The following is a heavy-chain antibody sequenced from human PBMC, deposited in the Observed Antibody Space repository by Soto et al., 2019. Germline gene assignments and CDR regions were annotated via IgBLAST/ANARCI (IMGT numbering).Heavy chain of an antibody. CDR3: ARYTTGGTGFDY. V-gene: IGHV4-61*01. CDR2: ISYSGNT. CDR1: GGSVSSGSYY. D-gene: IGHD1-1*01. J-gene: IGHJ4*02. Sequence: QVQLQESGPGLVKPSEALSLTCTVSGGSVSSGSYYWSWIRQPPGKGLEWIGYISYSGNTNYNSPLKSRVTITKDTSENQFSLKVNAVTAADTAVYYCARYTTGGTGFDYWGQGTLVTVSS.